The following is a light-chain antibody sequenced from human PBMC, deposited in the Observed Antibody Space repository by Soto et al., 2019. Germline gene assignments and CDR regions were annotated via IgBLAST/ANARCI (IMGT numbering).Light chain of an antibody. CDR1: QTIDSRY. CDR3: QQYDTSPPT. J-gene: IGKJ5*01. Sequence: EIVLTQSPGTLSLSPGERATLSCSASQTIDSRYLAWYQHQPGQAPRLLIYRTFARAPGIPDRFSGGGSGTDFTHTISRLEREDFALDYCQQYDTSPPTVGQGTRLDIK. V-gene: IGKV3-20*01. CDR2: RTF.